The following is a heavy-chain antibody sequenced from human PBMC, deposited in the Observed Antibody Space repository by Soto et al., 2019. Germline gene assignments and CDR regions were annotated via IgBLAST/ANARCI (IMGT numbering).Heavy chain of an antibody. V-gene: IGHV3-53*01. CDR3: ARDLYSSGWYHAFDI. CDR1: GFTVSSNY. J-gene: IGHJ3*02. CDR2: IYSGGST. D-gene: IGHD6-19*01. Sequence: GGSLRLSCAASGFTVSSNYMSWVRQAPGKGLEWVSVIYSGGSTYYADSVKGRFTISRDNSKNTLYLQMNSLRAEDTAVYYCARDLYSSGWYHAFDIWGQGTMVTVSS.